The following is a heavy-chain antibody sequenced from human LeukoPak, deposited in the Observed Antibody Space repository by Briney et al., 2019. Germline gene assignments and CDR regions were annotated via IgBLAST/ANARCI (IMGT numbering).Heavy chain of an antibody. D-gene: IGHD2-2*01. CDR1: GGSFSGYY. J-gene: IGHJ6*03. CDR2: INHSGST. V-gene: IGHV4-34*01. CDR3: ASLLRSTSSYYYYMDV. Sequence: KPSETLSLTCAVYGGSFSGYYWSWIRQPPGKGLEWIGEINHSGSTNYNPSIKSRVTISVDTSKNQFSLKLSSVTAADTAVYYCASLLRSTSSYYYYMDVWGKGTTVTVSS.